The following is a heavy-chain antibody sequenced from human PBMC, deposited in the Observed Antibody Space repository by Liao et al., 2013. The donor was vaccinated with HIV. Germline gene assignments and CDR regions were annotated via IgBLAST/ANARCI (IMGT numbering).Heavy chain of an antibody. D-gene: IGHD3-3*01. CDR1: NGPFSYYH. J-gene: IGHJ5*02. Sequence: QVQLQQWGAGLLKPSETLSLTCAVYNGPFSYYHWAWIRQSPGKGLEWIGETNHTGSTNYNPSLKSRVTISVDTSKNQFSLKLSSVTAADTAVYYCARTDQYYDFWNGYENWFDPWGQGTLVTVSS. CDR3: ARTDQYYDFWNGYENWFDP. V-gene: IGHV4-34*01. CDR2: TNHTGST.